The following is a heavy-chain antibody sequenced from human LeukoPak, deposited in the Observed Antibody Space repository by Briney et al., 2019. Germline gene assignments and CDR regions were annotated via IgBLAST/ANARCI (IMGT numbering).Heavy chain of an antibody. J-gene: IGHJ4*02. CDR1: GGSFSGYY. Sequence: SETLSLTCAVYGGSFSGYYWSWIRQPPGKGLEWIGEINHSGSTNYNPSLKSRVTISVDTSKNQFSLKLSSVTAADTAVYYCARRQYDFWSGYQYYFDYWGQGTLVTVSS. CDR3: ARRQYDFWSGYQYYFDY. CDR2: INHSGST. D-gene: IGHD3-3*01. V-gene: IGHV4-34*01.